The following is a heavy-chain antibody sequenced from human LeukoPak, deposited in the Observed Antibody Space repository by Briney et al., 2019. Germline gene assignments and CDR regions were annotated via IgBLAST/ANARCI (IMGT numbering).Heavy chain of an antibody. J-gene: IGHJ6*03. CDR3: ASIAARPTYYYYYMDV. CDR2: IYYSGST. Sequence: SQTLSLTCTVSGGSISSGSYYWSWIRQPPGKGLEWIGSIYYSGSTYYNPSLKSRVTISVDTSKNQFSLKLSSVTAADTAVYYCASIAARPTYYYYYMDVWGKGTTVTVSS. D-gene: IGHD6-6*01. V-gene: IGHV4-39*01. CDR1: GGSISSGSYY.